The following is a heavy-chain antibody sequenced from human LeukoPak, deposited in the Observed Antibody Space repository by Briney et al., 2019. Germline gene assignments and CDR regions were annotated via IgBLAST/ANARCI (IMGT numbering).Heavy chain of an antibody. V-gene: IGHV3-23*01. CDR1: GFTFSSYA. J-gene: IGHJ4*02. Sequence: GGSLRLSCAASGFTFSSYAMSWVRQAPGKGLEWVSAISGSGGSTYCADSVKGRFTISRDNSKNTLYLQMNSLRAEDTAVYYCAKDRYSDYYFDYWGQGTLVTVSS. CDR3: AKDRYSDYYFDY. CDR2: ISGSGGST. D-gene: IGHD6-13*01.